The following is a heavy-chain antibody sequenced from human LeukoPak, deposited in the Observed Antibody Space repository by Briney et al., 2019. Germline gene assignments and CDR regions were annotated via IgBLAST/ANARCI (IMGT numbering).Heavy chain of an antibody. CDR3: ARSTNFYSSGWYEDY. CDR1: GFTFSSHA. V-gene: IGHV3-23*01. CDR2: ISGSGGST. Sequence: GGSPRLSCAASGFTFSSHAMSWVRQAPGKGLEWVSAISGSGGSTYYADSVKGRFTISRDNSKNTLYLQMNSLRAEDTAVYYCARSTNFYSSGWYEDYWGQGTLVTVSS. D-gene: IGHD6-19*01. J-gene: IGHJ4*02.